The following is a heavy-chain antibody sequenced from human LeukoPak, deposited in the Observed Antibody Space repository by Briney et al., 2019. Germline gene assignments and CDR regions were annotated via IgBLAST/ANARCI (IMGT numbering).Heavy chain of an antibody. V-gene: IGHV3-21*01. D-gene: IGHD3-9*01. CDR2: ISSSSSYI. J-gene: IGHJ4*02. CDR3: ARWSYDILTGYSIDY. CDR1: GFTFSTYA. Sequence: GGSLRLSCAASGFTFSTYAMSWVRQAPGKGLEWVSSISSSSSYIYYADSVKGRFTISRDNAKNSLYLQMNSLRAEDTAVYYCARWSYDILTGYSIDYWGQGTLVTVSS.